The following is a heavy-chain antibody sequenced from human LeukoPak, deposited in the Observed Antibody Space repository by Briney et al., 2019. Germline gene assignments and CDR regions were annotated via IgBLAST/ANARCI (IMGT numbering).Heavy chain of an antibody. CDR2: IKEDGSET. Sequence: GSLRLSCAASGSIFKKYWMNWVRQVPGKGLECLANIKEDGSETYYADSVKGRFTISRDNPKNLLFLQINSLRVEDTAVYYCARETPRRGETRDGYRWGQGTVVTVSS. V-gene: IGHV3-7*01. D-gene: IGHD5-24*01. CDR3: ARETPRRGETRDGYR. J-gene: IGHJ4*02. CDR1: GSIFKKYW.